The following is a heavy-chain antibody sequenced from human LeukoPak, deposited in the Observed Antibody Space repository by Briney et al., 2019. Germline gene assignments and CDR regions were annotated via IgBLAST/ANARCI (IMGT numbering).Heavy chain of an antibody. J-gene: IGHJ4*02. Sequence: PGGTLRLSCAASGFSFSIYGMSWVRQAPGKGLHWLSAISANGINTYYADSVKGRFTISRDNSKNTLYLQMNSLRAEDTAVYYCAKVGDYGSGSSTFDYWGQGTLVTVSS. CDR3: AKVGDYGSGSSTFDY. D-gene: IGHD3-10*01. CDR2: ISANGINT. V-gene: IGHV3-23*01. CDR1: GFSFSIYG.